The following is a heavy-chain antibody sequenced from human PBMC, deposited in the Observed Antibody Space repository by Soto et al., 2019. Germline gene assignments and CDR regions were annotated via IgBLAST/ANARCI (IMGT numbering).Heavy chain of an antibody. D-gene: IGHD5-18*01. J-gene: IGHJ4*02. CDR1: GGSISSGGYY. CDR3: ARSGYSYGFFDY. V-gene: IGHV4-31*03. Sequence: SETLSLTCTVSGGSISSGGYYWSWIRQHPGKGLEWIGYIYYSGSTYYNPSLKSRVTISVDTSKNQFSLKLSSVTAADTAVCYCARSGYSYGFFDYWGQGTLVTVSS. CDR2: IYYSGST.